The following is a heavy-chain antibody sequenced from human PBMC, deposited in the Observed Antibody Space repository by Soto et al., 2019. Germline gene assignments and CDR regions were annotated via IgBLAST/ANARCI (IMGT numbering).Heavy chain of an antibody. CDR1: GFTFSSYG. Sequence: PGGSLRLSCAASGFTFSSYGMHWVRQAPGKGLEWVAVIPYDGSNKYYADSVKGRFTISRDNSKNTLYLQMNSLRAEDTAVYYCAKDRQWLDPHYYGMDVWGQGTTVTVSS. CDR2: IPYDGSNK. D-gene: IGHD6-19*01. V-gene: IGHV3-30*18. J-gene: IGHJ6*02. CDR3: AKDRQWLDPHYYGMDV.